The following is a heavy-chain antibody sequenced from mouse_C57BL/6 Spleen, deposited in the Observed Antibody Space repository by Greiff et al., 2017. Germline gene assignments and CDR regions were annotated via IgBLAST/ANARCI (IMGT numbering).Heavy chain of an antibody. CDR1: GYTFTSYW. CDR3: ACGSSYNYAMDY. CDR2: IHPNSGST. Sequence: QVHVKQPGAELVKPGASVKLSCKASGYTFTSYWMHWVKQRPGQGLEWIGMIHPNSGSTNYNEKFKSKATLTVDKSSSTAYMQLSSLTSEDSAVYYCACGSSYNYAMDYWGQGTSVTVSS. D-gene: IGHD1-1*01. V-gene: IGHV1-64*01. J-gene: IGHJ4*01.